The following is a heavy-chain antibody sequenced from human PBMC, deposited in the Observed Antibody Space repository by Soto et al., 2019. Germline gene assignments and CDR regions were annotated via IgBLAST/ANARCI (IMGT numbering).Heavy chain of an antibody. V-gene: IGHV4-59*01. CDR2: IYYSGST. D-gene: IGHD6-19*01. Sequence: SETLSLTCTVSGGSISSYYWSWIRQPPGKGLEWIGYIYYSGSTNYNPSLKSRVTISVDTSKNQFSLKLSSVTAADTAVYYCARDTAVAGRHYYGMDVWRQGTTATVSS. CDR3: ARDTAVAGRHYYGMDV. J-gene: IGHJ6*02. CDR1: GGSISSYY.